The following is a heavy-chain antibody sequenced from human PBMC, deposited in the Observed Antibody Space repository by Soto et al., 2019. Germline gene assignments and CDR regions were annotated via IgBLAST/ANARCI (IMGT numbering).Heavy chain of an antibody. D-gene: IGHD6-6*01. V-gene: IGHV3-30-3*01. J-gene: IGHJ4*02. CDR2: ISYDGSNK. CDR3: ARGALSSSSPSDY. Sequence: QVQLVESGGGVVQPGRSLRLSYAASGFTFSSYAMHWVRQAPGKGLEWVAVISYDGSNKYYADSVKGRFTISRDNSKNTLYLQMNSLRAEDTAVYYCARGALSSSSPSDYWGQGTLVTVSS. CDR1: GFTFSSYA.